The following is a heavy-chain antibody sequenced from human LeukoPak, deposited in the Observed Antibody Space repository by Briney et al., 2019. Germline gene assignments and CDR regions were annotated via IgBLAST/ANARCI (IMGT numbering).Heavy chain of an antibody. J-gene: IGHJ4*02. D-gene: IGHD1-26*01. CDR1: GYTFTSYF. CDR2: IHPSGGAP. CDR3: TRDSGSHSFDY. V-gene: IGHV1-46*01. Sequence: ASVKVSCKASGYTFTSYFLHWVRQAPGQGLEWMAIIHPSGGAPTYAQKFQGRVTVTSDTSTSTLYMELSSLRSDDTAVYYCTRDSGSHSFDYWGQGTLVTVSS.